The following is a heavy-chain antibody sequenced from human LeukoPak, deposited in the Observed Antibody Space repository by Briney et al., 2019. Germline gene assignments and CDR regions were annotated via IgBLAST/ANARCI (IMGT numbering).Heavy chain of an antibody. CDR3: ARHPYQLLWLSWFDP. CDR2: IYYSGST. Sequence: SETLSLTCTVSGGSSSSSRYYWGWIRQPPGKGLEWIVSIYYSGSTYYNPSLKSRVTISVDTSKNQFSLKLSSVTAADTAVYYCARHPYQLLWLSWFDPWGQGTLVTVSS. V-gene: IGHV4-39*01. J-gene: IGHJ5*02. CDR1: GGSSSSSRYY. D-gene: IGHD2-2*01.